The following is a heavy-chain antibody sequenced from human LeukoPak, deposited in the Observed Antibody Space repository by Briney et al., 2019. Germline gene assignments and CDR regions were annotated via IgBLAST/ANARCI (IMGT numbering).Heavy chain of an antibody. V-gene: IGHV4-61*01. J-gene: IGHJ5*02. CDR2: IYYSGST. CDR1: GGSVSSVSYY. CDR3: ARDKGSYDFWSGYYYWFDP. Sequence: SDTLSLTCTVSGGSVSSVSYYWSWIRQPPGKGLDWIGYIYYSGSTNYNSSLKSRVTISVDTSKNQFSLKLSSVTAADTAVYYCARDKGSYDFWSGYYYWFDPWGQGTLVTVSS. D-gene: IGHD3-3*01.